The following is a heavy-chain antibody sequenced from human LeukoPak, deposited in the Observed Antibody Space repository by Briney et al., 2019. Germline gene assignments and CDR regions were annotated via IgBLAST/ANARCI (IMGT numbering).Heavy chain of an antibody. J-gene: IGHJ4*02. V-gene: IGHV1-18*01. CDR1: GYTFTSYG. CDR2: ISAYNGNT. CDR3: ARSRCSSTSCYGDLDY. D-gene: IGHD2-2*01. Sequence: ASVKVSCKASGYTFTSYGISWVRQAPAQGLEGMGWISAYNGNTNYAQKLQGRVTMTTDTSTSTAYMELRSLRSDDTAVYYCARSRCSSTSCYGDLDYWGQGTLVTDSS.